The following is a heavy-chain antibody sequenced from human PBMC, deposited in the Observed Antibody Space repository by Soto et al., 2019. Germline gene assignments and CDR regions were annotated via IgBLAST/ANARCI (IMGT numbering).Heavy chain of an antibody. V-gene: IGHV4-59*08. J-gene: IGHJ4*02. CDR2: IYYSGST. CDR1: GGSISSYY. CDR3: ARHLELADFDY. D-gene: IGHD1-7*01. Sequence: SETLSLTCTVSGGSISSYYWSWIRQPPGKGLEWIGDIYYSGSTNYNPSLKSRVTISVDTSKNQFSLKLSSVTAADTAVYYCARHLELADFDYWGQGTLVTVSS.